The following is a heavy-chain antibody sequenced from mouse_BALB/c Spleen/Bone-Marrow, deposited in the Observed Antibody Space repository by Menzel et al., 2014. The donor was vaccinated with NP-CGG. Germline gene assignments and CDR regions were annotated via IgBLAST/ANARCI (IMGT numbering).Heavy chain of an antibody. CDR3: ARGGDYGFMDY. D-gene: IGHD1-2*01. CDR1: GYAFTNYL. Sequence: QVQLKESGAELVRPGTSVEVSCKASGYAFTNYLIEWVKQRPGQGLEWIGVINPGSGGTNYNEKFKGKATLTADKSSSTAYMQLSSLTSDDSAVYFCARGGDYGFMDYWGQGTSVTVSS. V-gene: IGHV1-54*01. J-gene: IGHJ4*01. CDR2: INPGSGGT.